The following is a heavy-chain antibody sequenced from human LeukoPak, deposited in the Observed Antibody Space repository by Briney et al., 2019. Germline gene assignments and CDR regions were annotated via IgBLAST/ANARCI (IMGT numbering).Heavy chain of an antibody. D-gene: IGHD1/OR15-1a*01. V-gene: IGHV1-8*01. CDR3: ARGSRGRTLDY. CDR1: GYTFTSYD. J-gene: IGHJ4*02. CDR2: MNPNSGNT. Sequence: GASVKVSCKASGYTFTSYDINWVRQATGQGLEWMGWMNPNSGNTGYAQKFQGRVTITTDESTSTAYMELSSLRSEDTAVYYCARGSRGRTLDYWGQGTLVTVSS.